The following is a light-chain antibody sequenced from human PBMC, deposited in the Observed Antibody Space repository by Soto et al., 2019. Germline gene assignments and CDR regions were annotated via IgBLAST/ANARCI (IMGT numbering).Light chain of an antibody. V-gene: IGKV1-5*01. CDR1: QSISHW. Sequence: DIQMTQSPATLSASFGDSVTITCRASQSISHWLAWYQQKPGKAPKFLIYDASSLESGVPSRFSGSGSGTEFTLTISSLQPDDFATYYCQQYDSVLGTFGPGTKVDTK. J-gene: IGKJ1*01. CDR2: DAS. CDR3: QQYDSVLGT.